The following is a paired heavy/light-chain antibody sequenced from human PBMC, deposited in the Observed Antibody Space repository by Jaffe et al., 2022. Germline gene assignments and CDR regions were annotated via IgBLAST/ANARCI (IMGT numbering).Light chain of an antibody. J-gene: IGKJ4*01. CDR2: WAS. CDR3: QQHHSSPLT. V-gene: IGKV4-1*01. Sequence: DIVMTQSPDSLAVSLGERATINCKSSQSLLSTSDNQNYLAWHQQKPGQSPRLLIYWASTRESGVPDRFSGSGSGTDFTLTISSLQAEDVAVYYCQQHHSSPLTFGGGTKVE. CDR1: QSLLSTSDNQNY.
Heavy chain of an antibody. CDR1: RFTFSGYW. CDR3: VRGSGWVFDY. J-gene: IGHJ4*02. D-gene: IGHD6-19*01. CDR2: IKQDGIEK. Sequence: EVQLVESGGGLVQPGGSLRLSCAASRFTFSGYWMFWVRQAPGKGLEWVATIKQDGIEKHYVDSVKGRFTISRDNAKNSLYLDMNSLRAEDTAIYYCVRGSGWVFDYWGQGTLVTVSS. V-gene: IGHV3-7*01.